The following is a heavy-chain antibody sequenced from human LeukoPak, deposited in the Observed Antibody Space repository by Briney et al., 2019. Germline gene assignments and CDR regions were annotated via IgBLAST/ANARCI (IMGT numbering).Heavy chain of an antibody. Sequence: ASVKVSCKASGYTFTSYYMHWVRQAPGQGLEWMGIINPSGGSTSYAKKFQGRVTMTRDTSTSTVYMEMSSLRSEDTAVYYCSLDTPAGWVLWGQGTMVTVSS. D-gene: IGHD1-26*01. V-gene: IGHV1-46*03. J-gene: IGHJ3*01. CDR2: INPSGGST. CDR1: GYTFTSYY. CDR3: SLDTPAGWVL.